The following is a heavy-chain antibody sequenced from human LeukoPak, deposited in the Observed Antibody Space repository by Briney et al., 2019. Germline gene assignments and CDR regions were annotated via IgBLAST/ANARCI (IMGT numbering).Heavy chain of an antibody. V-gene: IGHV3-23*01. D-gene: IGHD1-14*01. J-gene: IGHJ4*02. CDR2: ITGSGANT. Sequence: GGSLRLSCAASGFTFSSYGMHWVRQAPGKGLEWVSGITGSGANTYYADSVKGRFTISRDNSKNTLSLQMNSLRAENTAVYYCASLMSRVIVTGDFDNWGQGTLVTVSS. CDR3: ASLMSRVIVTGDFDN. CDR1: GFTFSSYG.